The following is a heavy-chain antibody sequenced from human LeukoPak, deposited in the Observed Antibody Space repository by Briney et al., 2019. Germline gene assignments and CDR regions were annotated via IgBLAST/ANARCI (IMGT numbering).Heavy chain of an antibody. CDR1: GYTFTGYY. J-gene: IGHJ4*02. V-gene: IGHV1-2*02. Sequence: ASVKVSCKASGYTFTGYYMHWVRQAPGQGLEWMGWINPNSGDTNYAQKFQARVTMTRDTSISTAYMELSSLRSEDTAVYYCARVPHPSGYPYYFDYWGQGTLVTVSS. CDR3: ARVPHPSGYPYYFDY. D-gene: IGHD3-22*01. CDR2: INPNSGDT.